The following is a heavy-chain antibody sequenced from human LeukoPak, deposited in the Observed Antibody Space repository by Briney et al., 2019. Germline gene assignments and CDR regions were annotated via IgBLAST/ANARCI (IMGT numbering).Heavy chain of an antibody. CDR1: GFTFSDYW. J-gene: IGHJ4*02. V-gene: IGHV3-7*03. D-gene: IGHD6-25*01. CDR2: IRQDDSEK. CDR3: VKDFDGSSGPGH. Sequence: GGSLRLSCAASGFTFSDYWMMWVRQAPGKGLEWVGNIRQDDSEKNYVDSVKGRFTISRDNARKSLYLQMNSLRVEDTAMYYCVKDFDGSSGPGHWGQGTLVTVSS.